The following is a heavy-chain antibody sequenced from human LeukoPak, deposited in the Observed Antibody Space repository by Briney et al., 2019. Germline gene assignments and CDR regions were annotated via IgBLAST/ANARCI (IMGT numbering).Heavy chain of an antibody. Sequence: SETLSLTCTVSGGSINSYYWSWIRQPPGKGLEWIGYIHYSGSTYYNPSLKSRVTIAVDTSKNQFSLKVTSVTAVDTAVYYCATRGDYDLDYWGQGTLVTVSS. J-gene: IGHJ4*02. V-gene: IGHV4-59*12. CDR2: IHYSGST. CDR1: GGSINSYY. CDR3: ATRGDYDLDY. D-gene: IGHD3-22*01.